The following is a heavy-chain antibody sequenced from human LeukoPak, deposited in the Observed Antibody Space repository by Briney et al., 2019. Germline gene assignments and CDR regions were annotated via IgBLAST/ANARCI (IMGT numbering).Heavy chain of an antibody. D-gene: IGHD4-17*01. J-gene: IGHJ4*01. CDR1: GFTFSGYG. CDR2: ISYDGSNK. V-gene: IGHV3-30*18. CDR3: AKDTAMTTVTAAIDY. Sequence: GRSLRLSCAASGFTFSGYGMHWVRRAPGKGLEWVSVISYDGSNKYYADSVKGRFTISRDNSKNTLYLQMNSLRAEDTAVYYCAKDTAMTTVTAAIDYWAHGTLVTVSS.